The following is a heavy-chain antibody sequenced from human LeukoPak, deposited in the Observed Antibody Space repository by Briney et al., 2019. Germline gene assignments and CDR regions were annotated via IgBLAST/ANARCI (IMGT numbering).Heavy chain of an antibody. Sequence: ASVKVSCKASGYTFTNYGISWVRQAPGQGLEWMGWITAYNGNTRYAQKLQGRVTLTTDTSTSTGYMEVRSLRSDDTAVYYCARSQTTGFGESIDYWGQGTLVTVSS. CDR3: ARSQTTGFGESIDY. CDR1: GYTFTNYG. CDR2: ITAYNGNT. V-gene: IGHV1-18*01. D-gene: IGHD3-10*01. J-gene: IGHJ4*02.